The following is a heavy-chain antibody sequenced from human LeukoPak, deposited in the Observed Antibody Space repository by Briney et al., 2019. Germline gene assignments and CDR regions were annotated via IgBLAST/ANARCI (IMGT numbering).Heavy chain of an antibody. V-gene: IGHV3-9*01. Sequence: GGSLRLSCAASGFTFDDYAMHWVRQAPGKGLEWVSGISWNSARIGYADSVKGRFTVPRDNAKNSLYLQMNSLRAEDTALYYCAKDTRYSYGSIETWGQGTLVTVSS. D-gene: IGHD5-18*01. CDR2: ISWNSARI. J-gene: IGHJ5*02. CDR1: GFTFDDYA. CDR3: AKDTRYSYGSIET.